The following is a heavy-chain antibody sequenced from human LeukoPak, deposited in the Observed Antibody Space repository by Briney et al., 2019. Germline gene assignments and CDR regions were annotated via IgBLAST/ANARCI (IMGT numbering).Heavy chain of an antibody. CDR1: GGSVSRGSYY. CDR2: IHHSGTT. J-gene: IGHJ4*02. V-gene: IGHV4-61*01. Sequence: PSVTLSLTCTVSGGSVSRGSYYWRWTRQPPGKGLEWIGYIHHSGTTNYSPSLKSRVTISVDMSKNQFFLNLTSVTAADTAVYYCARGRLGATYWGQGTLVTVSS. CDR3: ARGRLGATY. D-gene: IGHD1-26*01.